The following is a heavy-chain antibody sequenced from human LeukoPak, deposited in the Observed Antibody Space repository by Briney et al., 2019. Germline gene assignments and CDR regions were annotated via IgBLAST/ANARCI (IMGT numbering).Heavy chain of an antibody. Sequence: GGSLRLSCVASGFTFSSYWMHWVRQDPRKGLVWVSRINGDGRNINYADSVRGRFTISRDNAKNTLFLQMNTLRVEDTAVYYCTRDLMDYDVSTGLHHYYMDVWGQGTTVTVSS. CDR2: INGDGRNI. J-gene: IGHJ6*02. CDR3: TRDLMDYDVSTGLHHYYMDV. CDR1: GFTFSSYW. D-gene: IGHD3-9*01. V-gene: IGHV3-74*01.